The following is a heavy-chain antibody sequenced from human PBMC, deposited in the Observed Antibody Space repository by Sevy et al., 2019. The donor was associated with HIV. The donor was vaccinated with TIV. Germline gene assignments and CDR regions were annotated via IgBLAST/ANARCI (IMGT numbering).Heavy chain of an antibody. V-gene: IGHV3-21*01. D-gene: IGHD3-10*01. CDR2: ISSSSSYI. Sequence: WGSLRLSCAASGFTFSSYSMNWVRQAPGKGLEWVSSISSSSSYIYYADSVKGRFTISRDNAKNSLYLQMNSLRAEDTAVYYCARDSYGSERPLDDHYYYYYGMDVWGQGTTVTVSS. CDR1: GFTFSSYS. J-gene: IGHJ6*02. CDR3: ARDSYGSERPLDDHYYYYYGMDV.